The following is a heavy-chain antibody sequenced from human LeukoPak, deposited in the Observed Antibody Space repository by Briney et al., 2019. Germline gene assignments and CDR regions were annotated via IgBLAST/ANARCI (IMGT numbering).Heavy chain of an antibody. J-gene: IGHJ4*02. CDR1: GYSFTSYW. V-gene: IGHV5-51*01. CDR3: ARLGRGYYDSSGYSDY. D-gene: IGHD3-22*01. CDR2: IYPGDSDT. Sequence: GESLKISCKGSGYSFTSYWIGWVRQMPGKGLEWMGIIYPGDSDTRYSPSFQGQVTISADKSISTAYLQWSSLKASGTAMYYCARLGRGYYDSSGYSDYWGQGTLVTVSS.